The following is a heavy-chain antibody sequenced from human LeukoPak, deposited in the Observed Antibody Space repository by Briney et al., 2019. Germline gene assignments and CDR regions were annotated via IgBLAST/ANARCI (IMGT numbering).Heavy chain of an antibody. CDR1: GGSISSYY. D-gene: IGHD3-22*01. Sequence: PSETLSLTCTVSGGSISSYYWSWIGQPPGKRLECIGYIYTSGSTNYNPSLKSRVTISVDTSKNQFSLKLSSVTAADTAVYYCARHYYDSSGYYDDAFDIWGQGTMVTVSS. V-gene: IGHV4-4*09. CDR2: IYTSGST. J-gene: IGHJ3*02. CDR3: ARHYYDSSGYYDDAFDI.